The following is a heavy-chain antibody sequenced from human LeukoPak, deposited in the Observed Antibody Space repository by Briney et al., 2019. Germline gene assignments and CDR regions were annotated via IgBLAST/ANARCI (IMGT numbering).Heavy chain of an antibody. V-gene: IGHV4-59*01. J-gene: IGHJ5*02. CDR3: ARGRYYYDSSGYPYNWFDP. CDR1: RGSISSYY. Sequence: SETLSLTCIVSRGSISSYYWSWIRQPPGKGLEWSGYLYHGGSTNYNPSLKSRVTISGDTSKNHFSLNLGSVTAADTAMYYCARGRYYYDSSGYPYNWFDPWGQGTLVTVSS. CDR2: LYHGGST. D-gene: IGHD3-22*01.